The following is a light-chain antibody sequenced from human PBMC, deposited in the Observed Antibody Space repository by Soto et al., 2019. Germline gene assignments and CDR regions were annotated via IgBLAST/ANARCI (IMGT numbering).Light chain of an antibody. V-gene: IGLV2-14*01. J-gene: IGLJ2*01. Sequence: QSALTQPASVSGSPGQSITISCTGTSSDVGGHNYVSWYQQHPGKAPKFIIYEVTNRPSGVPDRFSGSKSGNTASLTISGLQAEDEADYSCSSSTTSNTLAFGGGTKVTVL. CDR2: EVT. CDR1: SSDVGGHNY. CDR3: SSSTTSNTLA.